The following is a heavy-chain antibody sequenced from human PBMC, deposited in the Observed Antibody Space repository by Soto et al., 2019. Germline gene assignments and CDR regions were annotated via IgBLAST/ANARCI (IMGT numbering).Heavy chain of an antibody. Sequence: EVQLLESGGGLVQPGGSLRLSCTASAFTFSSYAMSWVRQAPGKGLEWVSSISDSGDTIYYASSVKGRFTISRDNSKKTVFLQMISLRAEDTAVYYCAKDRDIVGTTFESWGQGALVTVSS. CDR1: AFTFSSYA. V-gene: IGHV3-23*01. CDR2: ISDSGDTI. J-gene: IGHJ4*02. CDR3: AKDRDIVGTTFES. D-gene: IGHD1-26*01.